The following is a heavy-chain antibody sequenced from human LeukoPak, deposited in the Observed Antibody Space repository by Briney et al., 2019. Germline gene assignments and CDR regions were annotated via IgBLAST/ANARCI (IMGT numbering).Heavy chain of an antibody. CDR2: ISTSGSNI. V-gene: IGHV3-11*01. CDR3: ARASRYYYDSSSYYMFDY. J-gene: IGHJ4*02. Sequence: GGSLRLSCAASRFTFSDYYMSWISQAPGKGLEWVSYISTSGSNIYYADSVKGRFTISGDNAKNSLYLQMNSLRAEDTAVYYCARASRYYYDSSSYYMFDYWGQGSLVTVSS. CDR1: RFTFSDYY. D-gene: IGHD3-22*01.